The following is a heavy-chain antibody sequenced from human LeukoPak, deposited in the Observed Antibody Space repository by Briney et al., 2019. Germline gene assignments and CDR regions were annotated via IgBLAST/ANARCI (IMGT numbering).Heavy chain of an antibody. J-gene: IGHJ5*02. CDR1: GGSISSSNW. CDR3: ARGGEYCSSTSCYGHNWFDP. Sequence: TSETLSFTCAVSGGSISSSNWWSWVRQPPGKGLEWIGEIYHSGSTNYNPSLKSRVTISVDKSKNQFSLKLSSVTAADTAVYYCARGGEYCSSTSCYGHNWFDPWGQGTLVTVSS. V-gene: IGHV4-4*02. CDR2: IYHSGST. D-gene: IGHD2-2*01.